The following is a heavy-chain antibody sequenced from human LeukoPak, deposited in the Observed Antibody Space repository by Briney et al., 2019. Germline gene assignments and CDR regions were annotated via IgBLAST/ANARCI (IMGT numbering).Heavy chain of an antibody. J-gene: IGHJ4*02. Sequence: ASVKVSCKASGYTFTSYDINWVRQATGQGLEWMGWMNPNSGNTGYAQKFQGRVTMTRDTSISTAYMELSSLRSEDTAVYYCAREDGSGSYTFLDYWGQGTLVTVSS. D-gene: IGHD3-10*01. CDR2: MNPNSGNT. CDR3: AREDGSGSYTFLDY. V-gene: IGHV1-8*01. CDR1: GYTFTSYD.